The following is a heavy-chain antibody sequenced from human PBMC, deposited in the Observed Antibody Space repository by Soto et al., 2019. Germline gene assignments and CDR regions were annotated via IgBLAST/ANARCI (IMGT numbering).Heavy chain of an antibody. CDR2: ISSDGSNE. V-gene: IGHV3-30*18. CDR3: AKDLGDSSADDGADY. CDR1: GFTFSTYD. J-gene: IGHJ4*02. D-gene: IGHD6-25*01. Sequence: QVQLVESGGGVVQPGRSLRLSCAASGFTFSTYDMHWVRQAPGKGLEWVAVISSDGSNEYYADSVKGRFTISRDNSKNTRYVQMNRLRAEDTAVYYCAKDLGDSSADDGADYWGQGTLVTVSS.